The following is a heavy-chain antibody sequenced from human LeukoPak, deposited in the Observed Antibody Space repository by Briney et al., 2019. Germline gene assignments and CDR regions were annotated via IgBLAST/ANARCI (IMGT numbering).Heavy chain of an antibody. CDR1: GYTFTSYA. CDR3: ARVAYCGGDCYWAQIDY. CDR2: INTNTGNP. D-gene: IGHD2-21*02. V-gene: IGHV7-4-1*02. J-gene: IGHJ4*02. Sequence: GGSLRLSCAASGYTFTSYAMNWVRQAPGQGLEWMGWINTNTGNPTYAQGFTGRFVFSLDTSVSTAYLQISSLKAEDTAVYYCARVAYCGGDCYWAQIDYWGQETLVTVSS.